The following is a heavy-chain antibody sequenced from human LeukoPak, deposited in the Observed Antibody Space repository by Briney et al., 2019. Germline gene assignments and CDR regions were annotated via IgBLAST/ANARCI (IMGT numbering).Heavy chain of an antibody. CDR2: IKEDGSEK. CDR3: ARARKGAPYYYYMDV. D-gene: IGHD1-26*01. Sequence: PGGSLRLSCAASGFMFSSYWMSWVRQAPGKGLEWVADIKEDGSEKSYVDSVKGRFTISRDNAKNSLYLQMNTLRAEDTAVYYCARARKGAPYYYYMDVWGKGTTVTISS. CDR1: GFMFSSYW. V-gene: IGHV3-7*01. J-gene: IGHJ6*03.